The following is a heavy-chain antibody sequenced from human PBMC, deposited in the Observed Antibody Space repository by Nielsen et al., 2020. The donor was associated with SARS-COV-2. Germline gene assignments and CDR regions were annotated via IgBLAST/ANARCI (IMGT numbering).Heavy chain of an antibody. CDR2: IYYSGST. CDR3: ARVRITMIVVVDAFDI. CDR1: Y. Sequence: YWIGWVRQHPGKGLEWIGYIYYSGSTYYNPSLKSRVTISVDTSKNQFSLKLSSVTAADTAVYYCARVRITMIVVVDAFDIWGQGTMVTVSS. D-gene: IGHD3-22*01. J-gene: IGHJ3*02. V-gene: IGHV4-31*02.